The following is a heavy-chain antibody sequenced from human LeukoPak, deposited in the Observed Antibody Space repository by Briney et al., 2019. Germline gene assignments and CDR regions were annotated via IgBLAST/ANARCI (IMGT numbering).Heavy chain of an antibody. V-gene: IGHV3-21*04. J-gene: IGHJ4*02. CDR1: GFTFGAYT. Sequence: GGSLRLSCVASGFTFGAYTMNWVRQAPGKGLEWVSGIHGSGGVTYYADSVKGRFTISRDNAKNSLYLQMNSLRAEDTAVYYCARAKTPDTYYYDSSGYGYWGQGTLVTVSS. D-gene: IGHD3-22*01. CDR2: IHGSGGVT. CDR3: ARAKTPDTYYYDSSGYGY.